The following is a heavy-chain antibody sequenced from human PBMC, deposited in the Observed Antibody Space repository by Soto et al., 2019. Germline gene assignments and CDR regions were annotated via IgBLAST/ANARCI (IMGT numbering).Heavy chain of an antibody. Sequence: PSETLSLTCTVSGDSISTYYWNWVRQPLGKGLEWIGYIYYLGRTNYNPSIKSRVTISLDTSKKQISQNLNSVTAADTTVYYCARDLVGLTHFDYWGQGILVTVS. D-gene: IGHD2-8*02. CDR3: ARDLVGLTHFDY. V-gene: IGHV4-59*01. CDR1: GDSISTYY. J-gene: IGHJ4*02. CDR2: IYYLGRT.